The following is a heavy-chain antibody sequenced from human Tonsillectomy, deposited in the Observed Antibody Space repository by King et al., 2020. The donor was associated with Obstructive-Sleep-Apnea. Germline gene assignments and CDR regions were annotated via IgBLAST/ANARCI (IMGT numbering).Heavy chain of an antibody. CDR3: ARSDSSGYSFDY. CDR2: IDYSGGI. Sequence: VQLQESGPGLVKPSQTLSLTCTVSVGSISSGGYYWSWIRQHPGKGLEWIGYIDYSGGIYYNPSLKSRVTISVDTAKNQFSLKLSSVTAADTAVYYCARSDSSGYSFDYWGQGTLVTVSS. V-gene: IGHV4-31*03. J-gene: IGHJ4*02. CDR1: VGSISSGGYY. D-gene: IGHD3-22*01.